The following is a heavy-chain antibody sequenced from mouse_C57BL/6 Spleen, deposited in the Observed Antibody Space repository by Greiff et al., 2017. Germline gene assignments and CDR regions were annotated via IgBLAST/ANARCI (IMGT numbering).Heavy chain of an antibody. D-gene: IGHD1-1*01. CDR3: ARLFITPVRDAMDY. V-gene: IGHV1-82*01. Sequence: VQLQQSGPELVKPGASVKISCKASGYAFSSSWMTWVKQRPGKGLEWIGRIYPGDGDTYYNGKFKGKATLTADKSSSTAYMQLSSLTSEDSAVYFCARLFITPVRDAMDYWGQGTSVTVSS. CDR2: IYPGDGDT. J-gene: IGHJ4*01. CDR1: GYAFSSSW.